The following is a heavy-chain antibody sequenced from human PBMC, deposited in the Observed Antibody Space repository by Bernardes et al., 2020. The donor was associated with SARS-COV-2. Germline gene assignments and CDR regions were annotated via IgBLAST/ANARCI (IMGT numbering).Heavy chain of an antibody. CDR2: ISAYNGNT. CDR1: GYTFTSYG. Sequence: ASVKVSCKASGYTFTSYGISWVRQAPGQGLEWMGWISAYNGNTNYAQKLQGRVTMTTDTSTSTAYMELRSLRSDDTAVYYCARDRNDPTVTSWISYYYYYYGMDVWGQGTTVTVSS. CDR3: ARDRNDPTVTSWISYYYYYYGMDV. V-gene: IGHV1-18*01. D-gene: IGHD4-17*01. J-gene: IGHJ6*02.